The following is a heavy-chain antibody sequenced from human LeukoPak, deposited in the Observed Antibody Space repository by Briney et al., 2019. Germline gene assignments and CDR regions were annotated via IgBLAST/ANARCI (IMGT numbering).Heavy chain of an antibody. CDR2: INHSGST. D-gene: IGHD4-17*01. CDR1: GGSFSGYY. Sequence: SETLSLTCAVYGGSFSGYYWSWIRQPPGKGLEWIGEINHSGSTNYNPSLKSRVTISVDTSKNQFSLKLSSVTAADTAVYYCARAPVSTVKNYYYYYMDVWGKGTTVTISS. J-gene: IGHJ6*03. V-gene: IGHV4-34*01. CDR3: ARAPVSTVKNYYYYYMDV.